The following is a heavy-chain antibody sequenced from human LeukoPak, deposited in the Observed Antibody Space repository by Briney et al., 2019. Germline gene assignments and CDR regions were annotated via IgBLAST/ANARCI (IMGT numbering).Heavy chain of an antibody. CDR1: GFTFSSYA. CDR3: AKSSSPRRYDTVGMDV. V-gene: IGHV3-23*01. CDR2: ISGSGVST. J-gene: IGHJ6*02. D-gene: IGHD5-12*01. Sequence: GGSLRLSCAASGFTFSSYAMTWVRQAPGKGLEWVSAISGSGVSTYYADSVKGRSTISRDNSKNTLYLQMNCLRSDDTAVYYCAKSSSPRRYDTVGMDVWGQGTTVTGSS.